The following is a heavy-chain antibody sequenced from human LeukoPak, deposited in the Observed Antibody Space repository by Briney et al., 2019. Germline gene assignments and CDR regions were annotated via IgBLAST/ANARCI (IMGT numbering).Heavy chain of an antibody. V-gene: IGHV3-23*01. J-gene: IGHJ3*02. CDR3: ATVKAKVAANPRDAFDI. CDR1: GFTFSSYA. CDR2: ISGSGGST. Sequence: PGGSLRLSCAAPGFTFSSYAMSWVRQAPGKGLEWVSVISGSGGSTYYADSVKGRFTLSRDNSKNTLYLQMNSLRAEDTAVYYCATVKAKVAANPRDAFDIWGQGTMVTVSS. D-gene: IGHD6-19*01.